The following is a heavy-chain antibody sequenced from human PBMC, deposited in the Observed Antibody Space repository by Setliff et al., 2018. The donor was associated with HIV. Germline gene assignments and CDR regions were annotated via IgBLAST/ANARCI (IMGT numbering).Heavy chain of an antibody. Sequence: PSETLSLTCNVSGGSFIGSSFQSTWIRQAPGKGLEWIGDIAYSGTTMYFNYNPSLKSRLSLSEDTSRHQFSLKLTSVTADDTGIYYCARGPPFAYWGQGLLVTVSS. CDR2: IAYSGTTMYF. CDR3: ARGPPFAY. J-gene: IGHJ4*02. V-gene: IGHV4-39*07. CDR1: GGSFIGSSFQ.